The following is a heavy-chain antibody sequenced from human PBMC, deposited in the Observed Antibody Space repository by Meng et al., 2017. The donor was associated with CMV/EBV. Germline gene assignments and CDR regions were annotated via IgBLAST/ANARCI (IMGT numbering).Heavy chain of an antibody. V-gene: IGHV3-23*01. CDR1: GFTFSSYA. CDR3: AKGGGGELLIVHFDY. CDR2: ISGSGGST. D-gene: IGHD1-26*01. J-gene: IGHJ4*02. Sequence: GESLKISCAASGFTFSSYAMSWVRQAPGKGLEWVSAISGSGGSTYYADSVKGRFTISRDNSKNTLYLQRNSLRAEDTALYYCAKGGGGELLIVHFDYWGQGTLVTVSS.